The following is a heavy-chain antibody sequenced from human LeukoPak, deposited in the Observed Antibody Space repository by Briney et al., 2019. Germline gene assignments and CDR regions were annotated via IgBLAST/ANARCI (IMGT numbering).Heavy chain of an antibody. CDR3: AKVTSSYNYFDY. CDR2: FSGSGGRT. J-gene: IGHJ4*02. CDR1: GFTFTTYP. Sequence: GGSLRLSCEASGFTFTTYPMSWVRQAPGKGLEWVSTFSGSGGRTYYADSVKGRFTISRDNSKNTLSLQMNSLRAEGTAVYYCAKVTSSYNYFDYWGQGSLVTVSS. D-gene: IGHD2-2*01. V-gene: IGHV3-23*01.